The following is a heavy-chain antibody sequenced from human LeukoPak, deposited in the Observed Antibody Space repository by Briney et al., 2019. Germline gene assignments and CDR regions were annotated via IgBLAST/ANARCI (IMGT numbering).Heavy chain of an antibody. J-gene: IGHJ4*02. D-gene: IGHD5-24*01. CDR2: IKQDGSEK. CDR1: GFTFRIYA. V-gene: IGHV3-7*01. CDR3: ARGEEMAY. Sequence: GGSLRLSCAASGFTFRIYAMNWVRQAPGKGLEWVANIKQDGSEKYYVDSVKGRFTISRDNAKNSLYLQMNSLRAEDTAVYYCARGEEMAYWGQGTLVTVSS.